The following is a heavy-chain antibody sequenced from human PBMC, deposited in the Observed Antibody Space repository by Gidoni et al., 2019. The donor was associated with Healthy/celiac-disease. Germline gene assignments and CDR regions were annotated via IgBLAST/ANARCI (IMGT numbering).Heavy chain of an antibody. D-gene: IGHD3-3*01. Sequence: EVQLVESGGGLVQPGGSLRLSCAASGFTFRSYWMHWVRQAPGKGLVWVSRINSDGSSTSYADSVKGRFTISRDNAKNTLYLQMNSLRAEDTAVYYCARMYYDFWSGPNDAFDIWGQGTMVTVSS. J-gene: IGHJ3*02. CDR1: GFTFRSYW. CDR3: ARMYYDFWSGPNDAFDI. V-gene: IGHV3-74*01. CDR2: INSDGSST.